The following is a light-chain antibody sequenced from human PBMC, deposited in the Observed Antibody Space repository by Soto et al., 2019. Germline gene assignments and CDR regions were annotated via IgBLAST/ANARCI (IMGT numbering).Light chain of an antibody. CDR2: GAS. J-gene: IGKJ1*01. CDR1: QNVGSNY. Sequence: EIVLTQSPGTLSLSPGERATLSCRASQNVGSNYLAWYQQKPGQAPRLLIYGASSRATGIPDRFSGSGSGTDFTLTISRLEPDDYAVYYCQEYGTSRTLGQGTKVEIK. V-gene: IGKV3-20*01. CDR3: QEYGTSRT.